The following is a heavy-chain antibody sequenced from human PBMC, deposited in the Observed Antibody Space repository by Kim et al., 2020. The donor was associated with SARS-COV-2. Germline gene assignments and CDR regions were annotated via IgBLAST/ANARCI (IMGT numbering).Heavy chain of an antibody. V-gene: IGHV1-2*06. CDR3: ARVPQHVGYLVY. CDR1: GYAFADFY. CDR2: INLDSGDT. J-gene: IGHJ4*02. D-gene: IGHD3-10*02. Sequence: ASVKVSCKASGYAFADFYMHWVRQAPGQGLEWMGRINLDSGDTHFAQKFQGRVTLTRDTSISTAYMDLRGLRSDDTAVYYCARVPQHVGYLVYWGQGTLVTVSA.